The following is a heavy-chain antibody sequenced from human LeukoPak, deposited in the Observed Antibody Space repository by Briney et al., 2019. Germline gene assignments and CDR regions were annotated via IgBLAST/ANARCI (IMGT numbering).Heavy chain of an antibody. J-gene: IGHJ4*02. CDR1: GFTFSSYE. CDR2: ISSSGSPI. Sequence: QPGGSLRLSCAASGFTFSSYEMNWVRQAPGRGLEWVSYISSSGSPIYYADSVKGRFTISRDNAKNSLYLQMDSLRAEDTAVYYWARVDIVASFDYWGQGTLVTVSS. V-gene: IGHV3-48*03. D-gene: IGHD5-12*01. CDR3: ARVDIVASFDY.